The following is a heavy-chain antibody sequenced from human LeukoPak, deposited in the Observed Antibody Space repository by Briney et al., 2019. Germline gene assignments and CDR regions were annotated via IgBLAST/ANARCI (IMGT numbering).Heavy chain of an antibody. CDR2: ISGSGGST. Sequence: GSLRPSCAASGFTFRSYAMSWIRQAPGKGLDWISAISGSGGSTYYADSVKGRFTISRDNSKNTLYLQMNSLRAEDTAVYYCAKDWYYDILTGYHEYGMDVWGQGTTVTVSS. J-gene: IGHJ6*02. D-gene: IGHD3-9*01. CDR1: GFTFRSYA. V-gene: IGHV3-23*01. CDR3: AKDWYYDILTGYHEYGMDV.